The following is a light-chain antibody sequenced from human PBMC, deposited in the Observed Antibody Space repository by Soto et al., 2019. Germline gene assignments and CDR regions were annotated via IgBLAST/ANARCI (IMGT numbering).Light chain of an antibody. CDR2: DAS. CDR1: QSVRSNY. CDR3: QQYGSSPSYS. V-gene: IGKV3-20*01. J-gene: IGKJ2*03. Sequence: EIVLTQSPVTLSLSPGERATLSCRASQSVRSNYLAWYQQQPGQAPRLLIYDASSRATGIPDRFSGSGSGTDFTLTISRLEPEDFAVYFCQQYGSSPSYSFGQGTKVDIK.